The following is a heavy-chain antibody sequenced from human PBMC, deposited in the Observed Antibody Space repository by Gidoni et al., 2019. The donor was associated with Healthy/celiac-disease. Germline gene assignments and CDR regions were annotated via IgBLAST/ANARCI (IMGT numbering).Heavy chain of an antibody. CDR1: GFTFSSYA. D-gene: IGHD1-26*01. J-gene: IGHJ6*02. V-gene: IGHV3-30-3*01. CDR3: ARDRGSGSRYYYYGMDV. Sequence: QVQLVESGGGVVQPGRSLRLSCAASGFTFSSYAMHWVRQAPGKGLEWVAVISYDGSNKYYADSVKGRFTISRDNSKNTLYLQMNSLRAEDTAVYYCARDRGSGSRYYYYGMDVWGQGTTVTVSS. CDR2: ISYDGSNK.